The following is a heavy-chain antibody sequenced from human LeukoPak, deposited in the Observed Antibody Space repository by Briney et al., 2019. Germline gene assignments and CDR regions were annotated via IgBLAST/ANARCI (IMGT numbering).Heavy chain of an antibody. Sequence: PSETLSLTCSVSGDSISSHYWTWIRQPPGKGLEWIGYIHYSGTTNYNPSLKSRITTSLDMSKNQFSLKLNSVTAADTAVYYCARGGWSLDYWGQGTLVTVSS. CDR1: GDSISSHY. J-gene: IGHJ4*02. CDR3: ARGGWSLDY. D-gene: IGHD6-19*01. CDR2: IHYSGTT. V-gene: IGHV4-59*11.